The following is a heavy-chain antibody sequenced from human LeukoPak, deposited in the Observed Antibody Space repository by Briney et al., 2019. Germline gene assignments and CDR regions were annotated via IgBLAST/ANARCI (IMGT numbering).Heavy chain of an antibody. J-gene: IGHJ6*02. CDR1: GGSIVSYY. CDR3: ARVSVVYGMDV. Sequence: SETLSLTCTVSGGSIVSYYWSWIRQPPGKGLECIGYIYSGGSTSYNPSLKSRVTISVDTSKNQFSLKLSSVTPADTAVYYCARVSVVYGMDVWGQGTTVTVSS. V-gene: IGHV4-59*01. CDR2: IYSGGST.